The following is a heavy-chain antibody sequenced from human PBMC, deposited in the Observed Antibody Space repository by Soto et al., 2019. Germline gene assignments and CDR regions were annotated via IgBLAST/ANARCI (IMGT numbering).Heavy chain of an antibody. J-gene: IGHJ3*01. D-gene: IGHD1-1*01. CDR1: GISLSTSGVG. Sequence: SGPTLVNPTETLTLTCTLSGISLSTSGVGLGWVRQTPGKALEWLALVYWNDDKHYRPSLKGRLTITKNTSKNQAVLTMTNMDPVDTATYYCARGLATLPVFAFDVWGQGTVVTVSS. CDR2: VYWNDDK. V-gene: IGHV2-5*01. CDR3: ARGLATLPVFAFDV.